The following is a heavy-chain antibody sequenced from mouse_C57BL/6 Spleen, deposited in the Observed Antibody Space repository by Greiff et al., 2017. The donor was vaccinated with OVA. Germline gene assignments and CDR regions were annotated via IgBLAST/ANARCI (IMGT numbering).Heavy chain of an antibody. CDR2: ISTYYGDA. D-gene: IGHD1-1*01. CDR3: APIYYYGTWYFDV. J-gene: IGHJ1*03. V-gene: IGHV1-67*01. Sequence: VQLQQSGPELVRPGVSVKLSCKGSGYTFTDYAMHWVNQSHAQSLEWIGVISTYYGDASYNQKFKDKATMTVDKSSSTAYMELARLTSEDSAGYYCAPIYYYGTWYFDVWGTGTTVTVSS. CDR1: GYTFTDYA.